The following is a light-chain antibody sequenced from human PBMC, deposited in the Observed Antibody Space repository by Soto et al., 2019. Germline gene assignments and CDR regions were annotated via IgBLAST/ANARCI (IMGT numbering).Light chain of an antibody. Sequence: EIVLTQSPGTLSLSPGERATLSCRASQSVTSRNLAWYQQKPGQAPRLLIYGASSGATDLPGGSSGSGSGTDITLTISRLEPEDFAVYYCQQYGSPPFTFGPGTKVDIK. CDR1: QSVTSRN. V-gene: IGKV3-20*01. CDR2: GAS. CDR3: QQYGSPPFT. J-gene: IGKJ3*01.